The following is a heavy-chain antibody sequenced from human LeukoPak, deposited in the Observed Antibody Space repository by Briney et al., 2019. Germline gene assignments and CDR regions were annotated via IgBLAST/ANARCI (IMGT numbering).Heavy chain of an antibody. J-gene: IGHJ6*02. D-gene: IGHD2-8*01. CDR2: IKSKTDGGTT. CDR1: GFTFSNAW. Sequence: SGGSLRLSCAASGFTFSNAWMSWVRQAPGKGLEWVGRIKSKTDGGTTDYAAPVKGRFTISRDDSKNTLYLQMNSLRAEDMAVYYCARDGSGSEGYCTNGECSSYGMDVWGQGTTVTVSS. CDR3: ARDGSGSEGYCTNGECSSYGMDV. V-gene: IGHV3-15*01.